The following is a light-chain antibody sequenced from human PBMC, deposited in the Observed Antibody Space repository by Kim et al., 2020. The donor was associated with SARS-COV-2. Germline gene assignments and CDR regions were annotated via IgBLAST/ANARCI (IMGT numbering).Light chain of an antibody. CDR1: QDIRAY. CDR3: LQHSTYPIT. J-gene: IGKJ5*01. V-gene: IGKV1-17*03. Sequence: ASIGDRVSITCRASQDIRAYLAWFQQKPGKVPKRLIYGASGLQSGVPSRFSGSGSGTEFTLTISSLQPEDFATYFCLQHSTYPITFGQGTRLEIK. CDR2: GAS.